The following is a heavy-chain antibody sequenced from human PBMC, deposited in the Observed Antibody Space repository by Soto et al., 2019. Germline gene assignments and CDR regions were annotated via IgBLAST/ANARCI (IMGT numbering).Heavy chain of an antibody. D-gene: IGHD6-19*01. V-gene: IGHV3-74*01. CDR1: GFTFSSYW. CDR2: VNSDGSGT. Sequence: EVQLVESGGGLVQPGGSLRLSCAASGFTFSSYWMHWVRQAPGKGLVCVSRVNSDGSGTTYADSVKGRFTISRDNAKNTLYLQMNSLRAEDTXXXYXXXXXXXWYFDYWGRGTLATVSS. J-gene: IGHJ4*02. CDR3: XXXXXXWYFDY.